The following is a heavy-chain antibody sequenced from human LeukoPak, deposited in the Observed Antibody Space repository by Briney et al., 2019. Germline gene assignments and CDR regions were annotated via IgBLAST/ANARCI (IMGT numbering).Heavy chain of an antibody. D-gene: IGHD3-22*01. CDR3: ARAPYYYAREYYFDY. CDR2: ISSSSSTI. CDR1: GFTFSSYS. V-gene: IGHV3-48*04. Sequence: GGSLRLSCAASGFTFSSYSMNWVRQAPGKGLEWVSYISSSSSTIYYAASVKGRFTISRDNAKNSLYLQMNSLRAEDTAVYYCARAPYYYAREYYFDYWGQGTLVTVSS. J-gene: IGHJ4*02.